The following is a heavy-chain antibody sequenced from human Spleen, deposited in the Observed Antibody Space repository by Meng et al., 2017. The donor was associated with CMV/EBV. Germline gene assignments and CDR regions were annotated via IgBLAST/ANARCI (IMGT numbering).Heavy chain of an antibody. V-gene: IGHV3-7*01. D-gene: IGHD3-10*01. CDR2: IKADGSEK. J-gene: IGHJ4*02. Sequence: GGSLRLSCAASGFTFSSHWMCWVRQAPGKGLEWVANIKADGSEKYYVDSVKGRFTVSRDNAKNSLYPQMNSLRAEDTAVYYCACNSGDCWGQGTLVTVSS. CDR1: GFTFSSHW. CDR3: ACNSGDC.